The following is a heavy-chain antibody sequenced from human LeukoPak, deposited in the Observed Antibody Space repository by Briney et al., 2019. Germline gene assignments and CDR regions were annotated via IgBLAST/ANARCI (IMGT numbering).Heavy chain of an antibody. CDR2: VTNTGNTT. V-gene: IGHV3-23*01. Sequence: GGSLRLSCAASGFTFSDFAMSWVRQAPGKGLEWVSGVTNTGNTTYYADSVKGRFSISKDNSKSTLHLQLNSLRAEDTAIYFCARHGNFGANFAIDYRGQGTLVTVSS. D-gene: IGHD4/OR15-4a*01. CDR1: GFTFSDFA. J-gene: IGHJ4*02. CDR3: ARHGNFGANFAIDY.